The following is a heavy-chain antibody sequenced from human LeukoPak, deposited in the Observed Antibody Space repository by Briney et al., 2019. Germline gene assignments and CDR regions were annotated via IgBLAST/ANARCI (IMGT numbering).Heavy chain of an antibody. D-gene: IGHD2-8*01. CDR1: GFTFSSYA. V-gene: IGHV3-64*01. CDR3: ARDRSANYYYMDV. Sequence: GGSLRLSCAASGFTFSSYAVHWVRQAPGKGLEYVSAISSNGGSTYYANSVKGRFTISKDNSKNTLYLQMGSLRADDMAVYYCARDRSANYYYMDVWGKGTTVTVSS. CDR2: ISSNGGST. J-gene: IGHJ6*03.